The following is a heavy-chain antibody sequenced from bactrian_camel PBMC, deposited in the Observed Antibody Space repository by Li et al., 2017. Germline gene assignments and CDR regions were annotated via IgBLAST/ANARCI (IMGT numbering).Heavy chain of an antibody. Sequence: HVQLVESGGGSVEAGGSLRLSCAASGYGASRYCMGWFRQAPGKEREFVSRISVYNSTSYADSVKGRFTISQDNAKSTLYLQMDSLKPEDTAMYFCAARSLCYSGLPRAADFKCFTTTQTLAAEDYTYWGQGTQVTVS. CDR1: GYGASRYC. V-gene: IGHV3S26*01. J-gene: IGHJ4*01. CDR3: AARSLCYSGLPRAADFKCFTTTQTLAAEDYTY. CDR2: ISVYNST. D-gene: IGHD2*01.